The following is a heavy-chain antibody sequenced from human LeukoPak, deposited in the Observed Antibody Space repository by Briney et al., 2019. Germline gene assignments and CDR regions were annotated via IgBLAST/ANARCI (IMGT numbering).Heavy chain of an antibody. D-gene: IGHD4-17*01. Sequence: PGGSLRLSCAASGFTFDDYAMHWVRQAPGKGLEWVALIWYDGSNKYYADSVRGRFTISRDNSKNTLYLQMNSLRAEDTALYYCAGGSGDYSPDYWGQGTLVTVSS. V-gene: IGHV3-33*08. CDR2: IWYDGSNK. J-gene: IGHJ4*02. CDR3: AGGSGDYSPDY. CDR1: GFTFDDYA.